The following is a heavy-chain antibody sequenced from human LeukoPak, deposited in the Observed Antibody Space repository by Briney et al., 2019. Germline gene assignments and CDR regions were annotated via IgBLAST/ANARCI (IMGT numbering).Heavy chain of an antibody. CDR1: GTSIRSGDYY. CDR3: GSGDNWGEY. J-gene: IGHJ4*02. D-gene: IGHD7-27*01. Sequence: SQTLSLTCTVSGTSIRSGDYYWCWIRQPPGKGLEWIGEINHSGSTYYNPSLTSRVTISVDTSKNQFSLKLTSVTAADTAVYYCGSGDNWGEYWGQGTLVTVSS. CDR2: INHSGST. V-gene: IGHV4-30-4*01.